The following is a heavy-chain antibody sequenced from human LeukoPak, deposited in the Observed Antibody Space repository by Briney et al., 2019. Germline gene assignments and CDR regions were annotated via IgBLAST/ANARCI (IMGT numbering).Heavy chain of an antibody. CDR3: ARDIDFWSGYYKGNSNWFDX. J-gene: IGHJ5*02. V-gene: IGHV4-4*07. CDR1: GGSISSYY. D-gene: IGHD3-3*01. CDR2: IYTSGST. Sequence: PSETLSLTCTVSGGSISSYYWSWIRQPAGKGLEWIGRIYTSGSTNYNPSLKSRVTMSVDTSKNQFSLKLSSVTAADTAVYYCARDIDFWSGYYKGNSNWFDXWGQGTLVTVSS.